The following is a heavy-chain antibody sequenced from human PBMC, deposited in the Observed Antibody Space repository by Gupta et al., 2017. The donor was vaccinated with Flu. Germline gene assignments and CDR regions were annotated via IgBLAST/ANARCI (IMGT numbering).Heavy chain of an antibody. D-gene: IGHD2-21*02. CDR3: ARDEDNYGGDYGYYYYMDV. CDR2: TSYDDTKK. Sequence: QVEMVQSGGGVAQPGRSLRLSCAASGFIFTRYAMHWVRQAPGKGLEWVAITSYDDTKKYYADSVKGGFTIARDNSKNTVYLQMNSLKPEDTAVYYCARDEDNYGGDYGYYYYMDVWGQGSTVTVSS. J-gene: IGHJ6*03. V-gene: IGHV3-30*04. CDR1: GFIFTRYA.